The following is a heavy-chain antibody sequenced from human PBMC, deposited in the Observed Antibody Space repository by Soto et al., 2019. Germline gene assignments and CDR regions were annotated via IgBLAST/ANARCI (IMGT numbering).Heavy chain of an antibody. CDR1: GYTFTTYS. CDR3: AREAFGVHASWFDP. CDR2: ISAYNGNT. Sequence: QVQLVQSGTEVKKPGASVNVSCKASGYTFTTYSIAWVRQAPGQGLEWMGWISAYNGNTNYAQKFQGRVTMTTDTSTSTAYMELRSLRSDDTAVYFCAREAFGVHASWFDPGGQGTLVTVSS. D-gene: IGHD2-2*01. J-gene: IGHJ5*02. V-gene: IGHV1-18*01.